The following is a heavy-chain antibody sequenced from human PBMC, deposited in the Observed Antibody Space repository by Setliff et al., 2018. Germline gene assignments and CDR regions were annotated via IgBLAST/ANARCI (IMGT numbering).Heavy chain of an antibody. CDR1: GFTFGDYA. D-gene: IGHD3-22*01. V-gene: IGHV3-49*04. Sequence: GESLKISCTASGFTFGDYAMSWVRQAPGKGLEWVGFIRSKAYGGTTEYAASVKGRFTISRDDSKSIAYLQMNSLKTEDTAVYYCYYDTSGYYYGDYWGQGTLVTV. J-gene: IGHJ4*02. CDR2: IRSKAYGGTT. CDR3: YYDTSGYYYGDY.